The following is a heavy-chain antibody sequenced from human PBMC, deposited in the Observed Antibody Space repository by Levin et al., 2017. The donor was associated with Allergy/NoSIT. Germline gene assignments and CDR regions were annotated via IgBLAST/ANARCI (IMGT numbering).Heavy chain of an antibody. CDR1: GYTFTSYD. CDR3: ARGLRGQWLQTTGWFDP. CDR2: MNPNSGNT. Sequence: ASVKVSCKASGYTFTSYDINWVRQATGQGLEWMGWMNPNSGNTGYAQKFQGRVTMTRNTSISTAYMELSSLRSEDTAVYYCARGLRGQWLQTTGWFDPWGQGTLVTVSS. V-gene: IGHV1-8*01. J-gene: IGHJ5*02. D-gene: IGHD5-12*01.